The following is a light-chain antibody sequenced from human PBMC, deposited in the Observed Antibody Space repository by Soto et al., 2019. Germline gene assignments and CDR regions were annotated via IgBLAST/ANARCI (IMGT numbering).Light chain of an antibody. CDR1: SSDVGGYNY. V-gene: IGLV2-8*01. CDR3: SSYAGRNLLL. J-gene: IGLJ1*01. CDR2: EVT. Sequence: QSALTQPASVSGSPGQSSTISCTGTSSDVGGYNYVSWYQQHPGKAPKLMIYEVTKRPSGVPDRFSGSKSGNTASLTVSGLQAEDEADYYCSSYAGRNLLLFGAGTKVTVL.